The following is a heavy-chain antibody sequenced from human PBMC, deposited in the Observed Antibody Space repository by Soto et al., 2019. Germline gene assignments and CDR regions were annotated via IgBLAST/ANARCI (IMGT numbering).Heavy chain of an antibody. Sequence: GGSLRLSCAASGFTFSSYAMSWVRQAPGKGLEWVSAISGSGGSTYYADSVKGRFTISRDNSKNTLYLQMNSLRAEDTAVYYCAKDHYSSTSCYSRDNWFDPWGQGTLVTVSS. CDR1: GFTFSSYA. CDR3: AKDHYSSTSCYSRDNWFDP. D-gene: IGHD2-2*01. CDR2: ISGSGGST. V-gene: IGHV3-23*01. J-gene: IGHJ5*02.